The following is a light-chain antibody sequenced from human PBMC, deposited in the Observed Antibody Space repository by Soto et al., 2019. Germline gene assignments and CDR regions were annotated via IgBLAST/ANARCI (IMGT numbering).Light chain of an antibody. V-gene: IGKV3-15*01. Sequence: EIVLTQSPATLSVSPGERVTLSCRASQSVDISLAWYQQKPGQAPRLLIYGASTRATDMPGTFSGRGSGTDFTLTISSLRPEDFAVYYCQQYRSWPRTFGQGTKVEIK. CDR3: QQYRSWPRT. J-gene: IGKJ1*01. CDR1: QSVDIS. CDR2: GAS.